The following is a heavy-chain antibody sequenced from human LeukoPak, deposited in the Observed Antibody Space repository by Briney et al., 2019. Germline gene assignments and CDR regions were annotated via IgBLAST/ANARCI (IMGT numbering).Heavy chain of an antibody. CDR2: IYYSGST. D-gene: IGHD4-17*01. Sequence: SETLSLTCTVSGGSIRSYYWSWIRQPPGKGLEWIGYIYYSGSTNYNPSLKSRVSISVDTSKNQFSLKLSSVTAADTAVYYCAGTCSTVTMLYPFDHWGQGTLVTVSS. CDR3: AGTCSTVTMLYPFDH. V-gene: IGHV4-59*01. CDR1: GGSIRSYY. J-gene: IGHJ4*02.